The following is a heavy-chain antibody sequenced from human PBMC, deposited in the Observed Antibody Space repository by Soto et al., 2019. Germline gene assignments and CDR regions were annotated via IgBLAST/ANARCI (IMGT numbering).Heavy chain of an antibody. CDR3: ARGDSRGTVTYYYYGMDV. CDR2: ISYSGTT. Sequence: PSETLSLTCTVSGGSISSGDYYWSWIRQPPGKGLEWIGYISYSGTTFYNQSLKSRLTISLDTSKNQFSLKLSSVTAADTAVYYCARGDSRGTVTYYYYGMDVWGQGTTVTVSS. D-gene: IGHD4-4*01. J-gene: IGHJ6*02. CDR1: GGSISSGDYY. V-gene: IGHV4-30-4*01.